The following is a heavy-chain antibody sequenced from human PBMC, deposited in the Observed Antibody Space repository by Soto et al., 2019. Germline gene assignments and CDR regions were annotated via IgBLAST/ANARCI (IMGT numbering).Heavy chain of an antibody. V-gene: IGHV4-4*02. J-gene: IGHJ4*02. CDR1: SGYIRSSNW. CDR3: ARHYPIGNNWNYFDY. Sequence: ASETLSLTCAVSSGYIRSSNWWSWVRQPPGKGLEWIGEIYHSGSTNYNPSLKSRVTISVDTSKNQFSLKLSSVTAADTAVYYCARHYPIGNNWNYFDYWGQGTLVTVSS. CDR2: IYHSGST. D-gene: IGHD1-1*01.